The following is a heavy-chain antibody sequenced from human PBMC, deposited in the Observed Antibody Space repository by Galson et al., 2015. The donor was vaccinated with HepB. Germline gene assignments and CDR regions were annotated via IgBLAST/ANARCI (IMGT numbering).Heavy chain of an antibody. V-gene: IGHV4-39*07. J-gene: IGHJ4*02. CDR1: GGSISSSSYY. D-gene: IGHD4-17*01. CDR2: IYYSGIT. Sequence: ETLSLTCTVSGGSISSSSYYWGWIRQPPGKGLEWFGSIYYSGITYYNPSLKSRVTISVDTSKNQFSLKLSSVTAADTAVYYCARDEDGNFDYWGQGTLVTVSS. CDR3: ARDEDGNFDY.